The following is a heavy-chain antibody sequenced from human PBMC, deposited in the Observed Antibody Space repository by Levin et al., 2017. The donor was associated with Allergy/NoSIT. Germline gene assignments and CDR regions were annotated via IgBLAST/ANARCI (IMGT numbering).Heavy chain of an antibody. CDR1: GFTFSSYG. V-gene: IGHV3-30*18. CDR2: ISYDGSYK. J-gene: IGHJ1*01. CDR3: AKDYASLSVIGTAEYFQY. Sequence: SCAASGFTFSSYGMHWVRQAPGKGLEWVAVISYDGSYKNYVDSVKGRFTISRDNSKNTLYLQMNSLRAEDTATYYCAKDYASLSVIGTAEYFQYWGQGTLVTVSS. D-gene: IGHD6-19*01.